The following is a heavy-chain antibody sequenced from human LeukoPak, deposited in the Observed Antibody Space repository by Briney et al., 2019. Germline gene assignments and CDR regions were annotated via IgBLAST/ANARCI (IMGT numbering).Heavy chain of an antibody. CDR2: IYSSGST. D-gene: IGHD3-10*01. CDR3: ARQSYYYGSGSYG. CDR1: GGSIRGYY. J-gene: IGHJ4*02. V-gene: IGHV4-59*08. Sequence: SETLSLTCNVSGGSIRGYYWSWIRQPPGKGLEWIGYIYSSGSTNYNPSLKSRVTMSVDTSKNQFSLKLSSVTAADTAVYYCARQSYYYGSGSYGWGQGTLVTVSS.